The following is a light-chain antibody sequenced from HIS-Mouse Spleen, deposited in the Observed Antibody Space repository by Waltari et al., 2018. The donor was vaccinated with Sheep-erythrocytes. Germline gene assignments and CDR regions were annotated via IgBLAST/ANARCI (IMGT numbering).Light chain of an antibody. CDR1: SSDVGSYNL. V-gene: IGLV2-23*01. CDR3: CSYAGSSTPWV. J-gene: IGLJ3*02. Sequence: QSALTQPASVSGSPGQSITISCTGTSSDVGSYNLVSWYQQHPGKAPKPMIYGGRKRPAGVSNRFSGARPGNTPSLTISGVQAEDEADYYCCSYAGSSTPWVFGGGTKLTVL. CDR2: GGR.